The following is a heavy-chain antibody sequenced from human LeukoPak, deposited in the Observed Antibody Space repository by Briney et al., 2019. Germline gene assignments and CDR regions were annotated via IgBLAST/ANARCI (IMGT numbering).Heavy chain of an antibody. CDR3: ARILSDSSRDWFDP. V-gene: IGHV4-34*01. CDR1: GGSFSGYH. D-gene: IGHD6-13*01. J-gene: IGHJ5*02. CDR2: IYHSGNS. Sequence: PSETLSLTCAVYGGSFSGYHWSWIRQPPGEGLEWIASIYHSGNSYYNPSLKSRVTISIDTSRNHFSLKLSSVTAADTALYYCARILSDSSRDWFDPWGQGALVTVSS.